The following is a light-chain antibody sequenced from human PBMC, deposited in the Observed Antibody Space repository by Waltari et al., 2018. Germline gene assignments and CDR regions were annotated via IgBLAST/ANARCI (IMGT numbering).Light chain of an antibody. CDR1: RSVSKN. J-gene: IGKJ4*01. CDR3: HQRSSWPLT. Sequence: EIVLTQSPATQSASPGERATLSCRAGRSVSKNLAWYQQKPGQAPRLLIYDASKRATGIPARFSGSGSGTDFTLTISNLEPEDFAIYYCHQRSSWPLTFGGGTRVEI. CDR2: DAS. V-gene: IGKV3-11*01.